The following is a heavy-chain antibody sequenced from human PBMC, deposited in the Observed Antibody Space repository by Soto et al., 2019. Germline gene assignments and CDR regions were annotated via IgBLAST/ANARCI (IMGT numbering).Heavy chain of an antibody. CDR2: INHSGST. CDR3: ATQEVGGSYVYTFDP. V-gene: IGHV4-34*01. D-gene: IGHD1-26*01. CDR1: GGPFSGYF. Sequence: SETLSLTCAVYGGPFSGYFWTWIRQPPGKGLEWIGEINHSGSTNYNPSLKSRVTMSVDTSKNQFSLKLSSVTAADTAVYYCATQEVGGSYVYTFDPWGQGTLVTVSS. J-gene: IGHJ5*02.